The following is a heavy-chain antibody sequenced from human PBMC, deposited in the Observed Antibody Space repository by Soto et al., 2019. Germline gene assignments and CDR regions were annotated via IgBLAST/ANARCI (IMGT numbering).Heavy chain of an antibody. CDR3: ARDRLRGYDSSGFYS. Sequence: ASVKVSCKASGYTFIRYGITWVRQAPGQGLEWMGWISPYNDYTIYAQKVEDRVTMTTATSTNTVFLELRSLKSDDTAIYYCARDRLRGYDSSGFYSWGQGTMVTVSS. D-gene: IGHD3-22*01. CDR2: ISPYNDYT. CDR1: GYTFIRYG. V-gene: IGHV1-18*01. J-gene: IGHJ4*02.